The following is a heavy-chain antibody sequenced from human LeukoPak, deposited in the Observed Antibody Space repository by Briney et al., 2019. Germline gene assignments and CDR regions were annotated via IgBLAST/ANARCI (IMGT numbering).Heavy chain of an antibody. CDR1: GSSVSSAYR. J-gene: IGHJ4*02. V-gene: IGHV4-38-2*01. CDR2: IHHSGGA. D-gene: IGHD3-10*01. CDR3: ARGAMVPLTYFDY. Sequence: SETLSLTCAVSGSSVSSAYRWGWIRQPPGRGLEWIGSIHHSGGASYNPSLKSRVTISVDTSKNQFSLKLSSVTAADTAVYYCARGAMVPLTYFDYWGQGTLVTVSS.